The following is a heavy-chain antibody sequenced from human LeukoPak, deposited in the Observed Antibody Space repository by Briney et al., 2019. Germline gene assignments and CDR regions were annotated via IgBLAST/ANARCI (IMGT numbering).Heavy chain of an antibody. D-gene: IGHD5-18*01. CDR1: GYTFTGYY. CDR2: INPDSGGT. J-gene: IGHJ4*02. CDR3: VRVYLYSYGYDY. Sequence: ASVKGFCKASGYTFTGYYIHWVRQAPGQGLEWMGWINPDSGGTNYAQKFQGRVTVTSDTSISTAFMELSRLRSDDTAVYYCVRVYLYSYGYDYWGQGTLVTVSS. V-gene: IGHV1-2*02.